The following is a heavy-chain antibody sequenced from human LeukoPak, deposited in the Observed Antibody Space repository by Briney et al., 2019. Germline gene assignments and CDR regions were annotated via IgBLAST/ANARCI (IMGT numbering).Heavy chain of an antibody. J-gene: IGHJ1*01. Sequence: SETLSLTCTVSGGYTGSHYWSWIRQPAGKGLEWIGRISPSGTTHYNPSLGSRVTMSVDTSKNYFSLKLSSVTAADTAVYYCASCGPYYYDSSGYHAEYFQHWGQGTLVTVSS. CDR1: GGYTGSHY. CDR2: ISPSGTT. V-gene: IGHV4-4*07. D-gene: IGHD3-22*01. CDR3: ASCGPYYYDSSGYHAEYFQH.